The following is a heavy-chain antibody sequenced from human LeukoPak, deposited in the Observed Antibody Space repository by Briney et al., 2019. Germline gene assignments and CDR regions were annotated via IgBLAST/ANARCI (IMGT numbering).Heavy chain of an antibody. D-gene: IGHD2-2*01. Sequence: PGGSLRLSCAASGFTVSGNYMSWVRQAPGKGLEWVSVIYSGGSTHYADSVKGRFTISRDNSKNTLYLQMNSLRAEDTAVYYCARARPRDIVVVPAAKDHYYGMDVWGKGTTVTVSS. CDR2: IYSGGST. CDR1: GFTVSGNY. V-gene: IGHV3-53*01. CDR3: ARARPRDIVVVPAAKDHYYGMDV. J-gene: IGHJ6*04.